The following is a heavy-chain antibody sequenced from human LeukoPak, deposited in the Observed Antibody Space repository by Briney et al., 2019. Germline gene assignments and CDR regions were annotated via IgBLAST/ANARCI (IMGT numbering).Heavy chain of an antibody. CDR3: ASSYGSGSYYPKRSRDYFDY. Sequence: RGSLRLSCAASGFTVSSNYMSWVRQAPGKRLEWVSVIYSGGSTYYADSVKGRFTISRDNSKNTLYLQMNSLRAEDTAVYYCASSYGSGSYYPKRSRDYFDYWGQGTLVTVSS. J-gene: IGHJ4*02. CDR1: GFTVSSNY. V-gene: IGHV3-53*01. D-gene: IGHD3-10*01. CDR2: IYSGGST.